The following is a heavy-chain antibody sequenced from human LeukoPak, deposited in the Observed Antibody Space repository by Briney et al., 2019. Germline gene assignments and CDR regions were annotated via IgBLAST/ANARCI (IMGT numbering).Heavy chain of an antibody. V-gene: IGHV4-59*01. CDR1: GGSISSYY. CDR3: ARGTYYYDSSGYYIYYDYGMDV. J-gene: IGHJ6*02. CDR2: IYYSGST. Sequence: PSETLSLTCTVSGGSISSYYWSWIRQPPGKGLEWIGYIYYSGSTNYNPSLKSRVTISVDTSKNQFSLKLSSVTAADTAVYYCARGTYYYDSSGYYIYYDYGMDVWGQGTTVTVSS. D-gene: IGHD3-22*01.